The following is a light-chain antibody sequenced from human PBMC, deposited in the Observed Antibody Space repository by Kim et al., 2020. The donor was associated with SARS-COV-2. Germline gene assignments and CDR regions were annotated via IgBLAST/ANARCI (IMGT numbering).Light chain of an antibody. J-gene: IGLJ2*01. CDR1: SSNIGSNY. CDR3: AAWDDSLSGPL. V-gene: IGLV1-47*01. CDR2: RNN. Sequence: GHRVTISSSGTSSNIGSNYVYWYQQLPGTAPKLLIYRNNPRPSGVPDRFSGSKSGTSASLAISGLRSEDEADYYCAAWDDSLSGPLFGGGTQLTVL.